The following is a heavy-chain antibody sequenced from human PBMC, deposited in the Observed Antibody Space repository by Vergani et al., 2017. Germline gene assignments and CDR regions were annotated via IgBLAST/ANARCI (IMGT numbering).Heavy chain of an antibody. CDR2: IDWDDDT. CDR3: ARTLSDSRGYYLDY. Sequence: QVTLKESGPALVKPTQTLTLTCPFSGFSLTTYGMRVSWIRQPPGKALEWLARIDWDDDTYYRTSLRTRLTISKDPFKNQVALTMTNMDPVDTATYYCARTLSDSRGYYLDYWGQGTLVTVSS. J-gene: IGHJ4*02. D-gene: IGHD3-22*01. CDR1: GFSLTTYGMR. V-gene: IGHV2-70*04.